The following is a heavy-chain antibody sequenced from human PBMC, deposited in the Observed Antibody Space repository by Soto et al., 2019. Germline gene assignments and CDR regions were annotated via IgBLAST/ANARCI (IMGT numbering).Heavy chain of an antibody. D-gene: IGHD3-22*01. CDR2: IYPGDSDT. CDR3: ARRNYYDGTYYGMDV. J-gene: IGHJ6*02. Sequence: GESLKISWKGSGYSFTSYWIGWVRQMPGKGLEWMGIIYPGDSDTRYSPSFQGRVTISADKSISTAYLQWSSLKASDTAMYYCARRNYYDGTYYGMDVWGQGTTVTVSS. V-gene: IGHV5-51*01. CDR1: GYSFTSYW.